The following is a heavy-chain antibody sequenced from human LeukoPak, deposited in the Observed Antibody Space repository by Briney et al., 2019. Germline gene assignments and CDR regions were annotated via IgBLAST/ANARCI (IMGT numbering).Heavy chain of an antibody. CDR2: ISSSGDST. J-gene: IGHJ4*02. CDR3: AKRDGLVLADY. Sequence: GRSLRLSCAASGFTFSTYAMNWVRQAPGKGLEWVSGISSSGDSTYHADSVKGRFTISRDNSKNTLFLQMSSLRAEDTAVYYCAKRDGLVLADYWGQGTLVTVSS. D-gene: IGHD3-3*01. V-gene: IGHV3-23*01. CDR1: GFTFSTYA.